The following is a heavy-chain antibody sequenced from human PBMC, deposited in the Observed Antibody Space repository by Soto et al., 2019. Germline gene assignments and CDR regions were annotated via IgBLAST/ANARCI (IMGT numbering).Heavy chain of an antibody. Sequence: QVQLVESGGGVVQPGRSLRLSCAASGFTFSSYGMHWVRQAPGKGLEWVAVIWYDGSNKYYADSVKGRFTISRDNSKNTLYLQMNSLRAEDTAVYYCARDPRWLPSHGLDYWGQGTLVTVSS. CDR2: IWYDGSNK. J-gene: IGHJ4*02. CDR1: GFTFSSYG. V-gene: IGHV3-33*01. CDR3: ARDPRWLPSHGLDY. D-gene: IGHD5-12*01.